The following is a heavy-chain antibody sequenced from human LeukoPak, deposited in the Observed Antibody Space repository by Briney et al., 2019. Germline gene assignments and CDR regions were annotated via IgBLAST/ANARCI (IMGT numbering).Heavy chain of an antibody. D-gene: IGHD3-22*01. CDR3: ARDSSGSRPFDY. J-gene: IGHJ4*02. Sequence: SETLSLTCTVSGGSISGYYWTWIRQPAGKGLEWIGRIYSSGSTNFNPSLKSRVTMSVDTSKNQFSLNVTSVTAADTAVYYCARDSSGSRPFDYWGQGSLVTVSS. V-gene: IGHV4-4*07. CDR1: GGSISGYY. CDR2: IYSSGST.